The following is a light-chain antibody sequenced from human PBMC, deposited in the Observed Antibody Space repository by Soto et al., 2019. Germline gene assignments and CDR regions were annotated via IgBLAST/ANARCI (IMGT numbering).Light chain of an antibody. CDR3: QQYATSPPT. J-gene: IGKJ4*01. CDR1: QSVSSSY. V-gene: IGKV3-20*01. Sequence: EIVLTKCPGTLSLPPGERATLSCRASQSVSSSYLAWYQQIPGQAPRLLIYGASSRATGIPDRFSGSGSGTDFTLTISRLEPEDFAVYYCQQYATSPPTFGGGTKVEIK. CDR2: GAS.